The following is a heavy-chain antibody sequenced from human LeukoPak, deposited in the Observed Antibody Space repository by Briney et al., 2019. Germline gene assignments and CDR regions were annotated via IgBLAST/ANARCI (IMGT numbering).Heavy chain of an antibody. V-gene: IGHV3-48*01. CDR3: ARALSSTSCYYDY. D-gene: IGHD2-2*01. J-gene: IGHJ4*02. Sequence: PGGSLRLSCAASGLTFSSYSMNWVRQAPGKGLEWVSYISSSSTIYYADSVKGRFTISRDNAKNSLYLQMNSLRAEDTAVYYCARALSSTSCYYDYWGQGTLVTVSS. CDR1: GLTFSSYS. CDR2: ISSSSTI.